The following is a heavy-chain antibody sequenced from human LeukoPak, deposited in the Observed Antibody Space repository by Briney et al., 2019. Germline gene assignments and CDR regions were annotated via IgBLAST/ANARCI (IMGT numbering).Heavy chain of an antibody. Sequence: GESLKISCKGSGYSFTSYWIGWVRQMPGKGLGWMGITYPGDSDTRYSTSFQGQVTISADKSISTAYLQWSSLKASDIAMYYCATHYYDSSGYHVDGMDVWGQGTTVTVSS. CDR3: ATHYYDSSGYHVDGMDV. J-gene: IGHJ6*01. CDR1: GYSFTSYW. CDR2: TYPGDSDT. D-gene: IGHD3-22*01. V-gene: IGHV5-51*01.